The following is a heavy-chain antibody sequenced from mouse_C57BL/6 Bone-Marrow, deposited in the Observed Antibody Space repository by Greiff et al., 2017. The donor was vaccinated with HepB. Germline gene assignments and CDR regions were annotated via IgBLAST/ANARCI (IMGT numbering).Heavy chain of an antibody. CDR2: IYPGSGST. CDR1: GYTFPSYW. V-gene: IGHV1-55*01. CDR3: AREEYFDV. J-gene: IGHJ1*03. Sequence: QVQLQQPGAELVKPGASVKMSCKASGYTFPSYWITWVKQRPGQGLEWIGDIYPGSGSTNYIEKFKGNATLTADKSSSTAYMELRSLTSEDSAVYFCAREEYFDVWGTGTTVTVSS.